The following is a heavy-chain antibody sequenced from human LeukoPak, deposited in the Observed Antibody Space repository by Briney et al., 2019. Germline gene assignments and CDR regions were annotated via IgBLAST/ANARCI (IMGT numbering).Heavy chain of an antibody. V-gene: IGHV1-2*02. Sequence: ASVKVSCKASGYTFTGYFMHWVRQAPGQGLEWMGWVKPNSGGTNYAQKFQGRVTMTRDTSIRTAYMELSRLTSDDTAMYYCARAYTGYEAFDYWGQGALVTVSS. CDR3: ARAYTGYEAFDY. CDR2: VKPNSGGT. CDR1: GYTFTGYF. J-gene: IGHJ4*02. D-gene: IGHD5-12*01.